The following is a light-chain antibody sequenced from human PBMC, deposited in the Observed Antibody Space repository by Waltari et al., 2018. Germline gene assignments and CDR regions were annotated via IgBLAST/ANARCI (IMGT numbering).Light chain of an antibody. CDR3: SSYAGSNNLV. CDR2: EVS. V-gene: IGLV2-8*01. Sequence: QSALTQPPSASGSPGQSVTISCTGTRSDVGGYNYVSWYQQHPGKAPKLMIYEVSKRPSGGPDRFSGSKSGNTASLTVSGLQAEDEADYYCSSYAGSNNLVFGGGTKLTVL. CDR1: RSDVGGYNY. J-gene: IGLJ2*01.